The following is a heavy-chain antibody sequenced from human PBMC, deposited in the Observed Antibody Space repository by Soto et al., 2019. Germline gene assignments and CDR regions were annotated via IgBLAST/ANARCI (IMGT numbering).Heavy chain of an antibody. D-gene: IGHD3-3*01. CDR3: AADAPRYDFWSGYPSDYYYYGMDV. Sequence: ASVKVSCKASGYTFTSYGISWVRQAPGQGLEWMGWISAYNGNTNYAQKLQGRVTMTRDTSTSTAYMELRSLRSEDTAVYYCAADAPRYDFWSGYPSDYYYYGMDVWGQGTTVTVSS. CDR1: GYTFTSYG. CDR2: ISAYNGNT. V-gene: IGHV1-18*01. J-gene: IGHJ6*02.